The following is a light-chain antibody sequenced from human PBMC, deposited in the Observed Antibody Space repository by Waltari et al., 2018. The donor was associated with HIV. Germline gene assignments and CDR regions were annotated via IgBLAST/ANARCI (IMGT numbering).Light chain of an antibody. V-gene: IGLV2-8*01. CDR3: SSYAGSNNVI. Sequence: QSALAQPPSASVSPGQSVTISCTGTSSDVGGYSYVSWYQQHPGKAPKLMIYEGSKRPSGGPDRFSGSKSGNAASLTVSGLQAEDEADYYCSSYAGSNNVIFGGGTKLTVL. CDR1: SSDVGGYSY. CDR2: EGS. J-gene: IGLJ2*01.